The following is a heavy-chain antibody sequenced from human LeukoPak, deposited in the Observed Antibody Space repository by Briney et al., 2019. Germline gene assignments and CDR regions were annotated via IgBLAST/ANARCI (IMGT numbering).Heavy chain of an antibody. CDR2: IYYSGST. CDR1: GGSISSSSYY. D-gene: IGHD6-13*01. V-gene: IGHV4-39*01. CDR3: ARRSWFFFDY. J-gene: IGHJ4*02. Sequence: SETLSLTCTVSGGSISSSSYYWGWIRQPPGKGLEWIGSIYYSGSTYYNPSLKSRVTLSVNTAHNQFSLKLSSVTAADAAVYYCARRSWFFFDYWGQGTLVTVSS.